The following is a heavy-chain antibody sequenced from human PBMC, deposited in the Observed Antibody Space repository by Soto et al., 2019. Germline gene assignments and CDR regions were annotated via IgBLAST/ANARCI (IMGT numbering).Heavy chain of an antibody. Sequence: GGSLRLSCAASGFTFNNHGMQWVRQAPGKGLEWVAVIWYDGSNKYYADSVKGRFTISRDNSKNTLYLQMNSLRAEDTAVYYCAKEREGRGTGPQNLPYYYYGMDVWGQGTTVTVSS. D-gene: IGHD1-26*01. J-gene: IGHJ6*02. CDR3: AKEREGRGTGPQNLPYYYYGMDV. CDR1: GFTFNNHG. V-gene: IGHV3-30*02. CDR2: IWYDGSNK.